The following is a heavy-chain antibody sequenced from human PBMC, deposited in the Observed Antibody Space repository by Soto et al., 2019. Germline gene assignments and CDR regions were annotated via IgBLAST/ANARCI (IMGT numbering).Heavy chain of an antibody. D-gene: IGHD3-3*01. CDR1: GFTFSSYG. CDR2: IWYDGSNK. V-gene: IGHV3-33*01. CDR3: ARDLEWLVDY. J-gene: IGHJ4*02. Sequence: QVQLVESGGGVVQPGRSLRLSCAASGFTFSSYGMHWVRQAPGKGLEWVAVIWYDGSNKYYADSVKGRFTISRDNSKNTLYLQMNSLRAEDTAVYYYARDLEWLVDYWGQGTLVTVSS.